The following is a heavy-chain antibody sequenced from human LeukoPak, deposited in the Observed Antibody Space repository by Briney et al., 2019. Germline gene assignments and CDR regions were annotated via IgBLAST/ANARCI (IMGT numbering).Heavy chain of an antibody. D-gene: IGHD3-22*01. V-gene: IGHV1-18*01. CDR2: ISAYNGNT. J-gene: IGHJ4*02. Sequence: ASVKVSCKASGYTFTSYGINWVRQAPGQGLEWMGWISAYNGNTNYAQKLQGRVTMTTDTSTSTAYMELRSLRSDDTAVYYCARDPYYDSSGYYLHWGQGTLVTVSS. CDR3: ARDPYYDSSGYYLH. CDR1: GYTFTSYG.